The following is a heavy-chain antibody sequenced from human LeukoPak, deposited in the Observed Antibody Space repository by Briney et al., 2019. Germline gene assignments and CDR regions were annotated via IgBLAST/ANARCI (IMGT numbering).Heavy chain of an antibody. CDR3: FGITVTDAPY. V-gene: IGHV3-30*02. CDR1: GLPFSHSG. D-gene: IGHD1-7*01. J-gene: IGHJ4*02. CDR2: IRYDGSNK. Sequence: PGGSLRLSCAASGLPFSHSGMHWVRQAPGKGLEWVAFIRYDGSNKYYADSVKGRFTISRDNSKNALYLQMNSLRGEDTAVYYCFGITVTDAPYWGQGTLVTVSS.